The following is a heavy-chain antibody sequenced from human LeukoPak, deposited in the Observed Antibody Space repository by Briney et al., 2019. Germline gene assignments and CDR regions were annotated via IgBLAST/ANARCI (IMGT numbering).Heavy chain of an antibody. CDR2: ISSNGGST. Sequence: PGGSLRLSCAASGFTFSSYAMHCVRQAPGKGLEYVSAISSNGGSTYYANSVKGRFTISRDNSKNTLYLQMGSLRAEDMAVYYCARRDGYNEGGGFDYWGQGTLVTVSS. CDR1: GFTFSSYA. CDR3: ARRDGYNEGGGFDY. V-gene: IGHV3-64*01. D-gene: IGHD5-24*01. J-gene: IGHJ4*02.